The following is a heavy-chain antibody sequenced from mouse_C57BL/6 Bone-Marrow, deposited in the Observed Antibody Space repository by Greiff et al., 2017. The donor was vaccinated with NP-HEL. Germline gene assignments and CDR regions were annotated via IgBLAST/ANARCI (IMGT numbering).Heavy chain of an antibody. CDR2: ISSKSSNYAT. J-gene: IGHJ1*03. Sequence: EVKLVESGGGLVQPKGSLKLSCAASGFTFNTYAMHWVRQAPGKGLEWVARISSKSSNYATYYADSVKDRFTISRDDSQSMLYLQMNNMKTEDTAMYYCVRDRGEWYFDVWGTGTTVTVSS. V-gene: IGHV10-3*01. CDR1: GFTFNTYA. CDR3: VRDRGEWYFDV. D-gene: IGHD2-13*01.